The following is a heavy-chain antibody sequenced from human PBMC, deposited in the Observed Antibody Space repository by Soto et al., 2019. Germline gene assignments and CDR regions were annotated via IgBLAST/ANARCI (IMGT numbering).Heavy chain of an antibody. CDR1: GYTFATYG. CDR3: ARFAPCNSGICYSRPLDY. D-gene: IGHD2-15*01. Sequence: QVQLLQSGGEMKKPGASVKVSCKASGYTFATYGIGWVRQAPGQGLEWMGWITPSNGDTNYEQKLQGRVTMTTDTPTSTAYMEVRSLRSDDTAVYYCARFAPCNSGICYSRPLDYWGQGTLITVAS. CDR2: ITPSNGDT. V-gene: IGHV1-18*01. J-gene: IGHJ4*02.